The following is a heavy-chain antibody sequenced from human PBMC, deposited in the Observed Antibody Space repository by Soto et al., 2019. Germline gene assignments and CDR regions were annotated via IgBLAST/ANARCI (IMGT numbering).Heavy chain of an antibody. D-gene: IGHD3-22*01. Sequence: SETLSLTCAVSGDSINTDYYRSWIRQRPGKGRDWIGHIYYTGGTFYSGSLRSRLALSVDTSENQCSLRLSSVTAADTAVYYCARDPASKDYDSHSYYPHFDSWGQQALLTVSS. J-gene: IGHJ5*01. CDR3: ARDPASKDYDSHSYYPHFDS. CDR1: GDSINTDYY. CDR2: IYYTGGT. V-gene: IGHV4-30-4*01.